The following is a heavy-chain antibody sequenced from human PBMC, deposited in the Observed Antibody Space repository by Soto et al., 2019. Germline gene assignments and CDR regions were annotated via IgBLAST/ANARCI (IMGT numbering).Heavy chain of an antibody. CDR1: GGPISSYY. CDR3: ARGSSGWPPRLDY. Sequence: QVQLQESGPGLVKPSETLSLNCTVSGGPISSYYWSWIRQSPGKGLEWIGYIYYSGSTNYNPSLMSRVTISADTSKTRFSLELSSVTAADTAVYYCARGSSGWPPRLDYWGQGTLVTVSS. CDR2: IYYSGST. V-gene: IGHV4-59*01. J-gene: IGHJ4*02. D-gene: IGHD6-19*01.